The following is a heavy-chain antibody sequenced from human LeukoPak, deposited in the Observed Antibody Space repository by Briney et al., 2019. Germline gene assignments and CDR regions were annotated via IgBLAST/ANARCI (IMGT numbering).Heavy chain of an antibody. D-gene: IGHD1-26*01. CDR3: ARGGSYLSAFDI. V-gene: IGHV3-23*01. CDR1: GFTFSSYS. J-gene: IGHJ3*02. Sequence: GGSLRLSCAASGFTFSSYSMNWVRQAPGKGLEWVSSISGGTGSTYYADSVKGRFTISRDNSKNTLYLQMNSLRAEDTAVYYCARGGSYLSAFDIWGQGTMVTVSS. CDR2: ISGGTGST.